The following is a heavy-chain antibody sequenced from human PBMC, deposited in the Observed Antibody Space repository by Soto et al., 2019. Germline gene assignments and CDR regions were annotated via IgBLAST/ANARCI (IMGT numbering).Heavy chain of an antibody. D-gene: IGHD1-26*01. CDR2: IYFGGTT. J-gene: IGHJ4*02. CDR3: VRHGRVQRRPFDY. Sequence: QLHLQESGPGLVKPSGTLSLTCTVSGGSVSITYYYWAWVRQSPGQGLELIASIYFGGTTYYNPPLTRRVSIFVDTSTNKFSLNLTSVTAADSSMYYCVRHGRVQRRPFDYWGQGTLVAVSS. V-gene: IGHV4-39*01. CDR1: GGSVSITYYY.